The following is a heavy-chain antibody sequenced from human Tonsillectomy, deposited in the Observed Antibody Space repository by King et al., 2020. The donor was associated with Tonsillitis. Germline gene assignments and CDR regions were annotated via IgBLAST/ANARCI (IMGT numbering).Heavy chain of an antibody. V-gene: IGHV4-30-4*01. CDR1: GGSISSGDYY. Sequence: QLQESGPGLVKPSQTLSLTCTVSGGSISSGDYYWSWIRQPPGKGLEWIGYIYYSGSTYYNPSLKSRVTISVDTSKNQFSLKLSSVTAADTAVYYCARLLSYYYGSGIPHNWFDPWGQGTLVTGSS. CDR3: ARLLSYYYGSGIPHNWFDP. J-gene: IGHJ5*02. CDR2: IYYSGST. D-gene: IGHD3-10*01.